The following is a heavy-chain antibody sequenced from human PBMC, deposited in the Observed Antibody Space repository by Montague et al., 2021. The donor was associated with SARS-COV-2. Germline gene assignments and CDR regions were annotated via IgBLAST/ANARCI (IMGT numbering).Heavy chain of an antibody. CDR1: GGSFSGYY. CDR3: AGVRYDGSGTSLGMDV. CDR2: INHSGSA. V-gene: IGHV4-34*01. J-gene: IGHJ6*02. Sequence: SETLSLTCAVYGGSFSGYYWSWICLPPGTGLEWVGEINHSGSANSNPSLKSRATISVDTSTNQISLTLSSVTAADTAVYYCAGVRYDGSGTSLGMDVWGQGTTVTVSS. D-gene: IGHD3-10*01.